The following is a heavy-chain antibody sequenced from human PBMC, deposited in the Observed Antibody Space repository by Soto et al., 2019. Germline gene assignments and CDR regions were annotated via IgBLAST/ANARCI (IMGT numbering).Heavy chain of an antibody. Sequence: QVQLVQSGAEVKKPGSSVKVSCKASGGTFSSYTISWVRQAPGQGLEWMGRIIPILGIANYAQKFQGRVTITADKSTSTAYMELSSLRSEDTAVYYCAGGKARIEAAGTTFDYWGQGTLVTVSS. CDR3: AGGKARIEAAGTTFDY. CDR1: GGTFSSYT. D-gene: IGHD6-13*01. CDR2: IIPILGIA. J-gene: IGHJ4*02. V-gene: IGHV1-69*02.